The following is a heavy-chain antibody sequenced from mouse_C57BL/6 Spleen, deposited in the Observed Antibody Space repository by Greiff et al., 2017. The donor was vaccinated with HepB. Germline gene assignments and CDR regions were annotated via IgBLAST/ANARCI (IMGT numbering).Heavy chain of an antibody. J-gene: IGHJ4*01. D-gene: IGHD2-1*01. CDR2: IWRGGST. CDR1: GFSLTSYG. Sequence: VQLQESGPGLVQPSQSLSITCTVSGFSLTSYGVHWVRQSPGKGLEWLGVIWRGGSTDYNAAFMSRLSITKDNSKSQVFFKMNSLQADDTAIYYCAKEALYYGNYYAMDYWGQGTSVTVSS. CDR3: AKEALYYGNYYAMDY. V-gene: IGHV2-5*01.